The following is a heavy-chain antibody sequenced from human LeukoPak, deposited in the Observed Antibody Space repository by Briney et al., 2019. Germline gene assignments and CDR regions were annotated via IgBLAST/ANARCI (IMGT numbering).Heavy chain of an antibody. CDR3: AKRTRGYSYGTLDY. CDR1: GFTFSSYS. V-gene: IGHV3-21*04. Sequence: GGSLRLSCAASGFTFSSYSMNWVRQAPGKGLEWVSSIRSSSSYIYYADSVKGRFTISRDNSKNTLFLQMNSLRAEDTAVYYCAKRTRGYSYGTLDYWGQGTLVTVSS. CDR2: IRSSSSYI. J-gene: IGHJ4*02. D-gene: IGHD5-18*01.